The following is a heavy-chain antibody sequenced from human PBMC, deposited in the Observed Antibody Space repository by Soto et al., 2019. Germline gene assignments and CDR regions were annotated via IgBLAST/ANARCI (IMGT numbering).Heavy chain of an antibody. CDR2: ISGSGGST. V-gene: IGHV3-23*01. D-gene: IGHD5-18*01. J-gene: IGHJ4*02. Sequence: PGGSLRLSCAASGFTFTRYSMNWVRQAPGKGLEWVSAISGSGGSTYYADSVKGRFTISRDNSKNTLYLQMSSLRAEDTAVYYCAKDLRIQLWLTHPDYWGQGTLVTVSS. CDR1: GFTFTRYS. CDR3: AKDLRIQLWLTHPDY.